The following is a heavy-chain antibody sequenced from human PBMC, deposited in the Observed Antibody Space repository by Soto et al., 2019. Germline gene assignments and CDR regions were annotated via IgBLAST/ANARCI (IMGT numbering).Heavy chain of an antibody. CDR3: SRDPQY. Sequence: SETLSLTCTVSGGSISSYYWSWIRQPPGKGLEWIGYIYYSGSTNYNPSLKSRVTISVDKSKNRFSLKLSSVTAADTAVYYCSRDPQYWGQGTLVTVSS. CDR1: GGSISSYY. CDR2: IYYSGST. V-gene: IGHV4-59*12. J-gene: IGHJ4*02.